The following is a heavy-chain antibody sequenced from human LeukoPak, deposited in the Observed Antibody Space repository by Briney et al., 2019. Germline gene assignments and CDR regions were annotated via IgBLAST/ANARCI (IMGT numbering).Heavy chain of an antibody. Sequence: GGSLRLSCAGSGFTFDDFAMHWVRQRPGKALEWVAGINWNSGSIAYGDSVKGRFTISRDNAKQSLYLQMNSVRAEDTAVYYCARSLVVGATYPYHWGQGTLVTVSS. CDR1: GFTFDDFA. D-gene: IGHD1-26*01. V-gene: IGHV3-9*01. J-gene: IGHJ5*02. CDR2: INWNSGSI. CDR3: ARSLVVGATYPYH.